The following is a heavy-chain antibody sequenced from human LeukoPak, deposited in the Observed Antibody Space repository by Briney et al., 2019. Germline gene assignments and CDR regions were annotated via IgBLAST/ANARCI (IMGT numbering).Heavy chain of an antibody. V-gene: IGHV4-39*07. J-gene: IGHJ4*02. CDR3: ARVPPGLGILVG. CDR1: GGSISSSSYY. CDR2: IYYSGST. D-gene: IGHD7-27*01. Sequence: PSETLSLTCTVSGGSISSSSYYWGWIRQPPGKGLEWIGSIYYSGSTYYNPSLKSRVTISVDTSKNQFSLKLSSVTAADTAVYYCARVPPGLGILVGWGQGTLVTVSS.